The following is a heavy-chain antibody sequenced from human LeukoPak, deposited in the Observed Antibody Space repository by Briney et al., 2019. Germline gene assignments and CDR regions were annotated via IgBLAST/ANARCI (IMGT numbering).Heavy chain of an antibody. CDR1: GGSISSYY. CDR3: ARVTSSSWFEGYFDY. Sequence: SETLSLTCTVFGGSISSYYWSWIRQPPGKGLEWIGYIYTSRSTNYNPSLKSRVTISVDTSKNQFSLNLSSVTAADTAVYYCARVTSSSWFEGYFDYWGQGTLVTVSS. D-gene: IGHD6-13*01. J-gene: IGHJ4*02. CDR2: IYTSRST. V-gene: IGHV4-4*09.